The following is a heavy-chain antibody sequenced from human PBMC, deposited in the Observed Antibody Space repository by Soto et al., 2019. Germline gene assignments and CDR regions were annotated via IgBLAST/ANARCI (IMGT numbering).Heavy chain of an antibody. CDR3: ARDHNFGFILYAMDV. J-gene: IGHJ6*02. D-gene: IGHD2-15*01. CDR1: GYTFTRYY. CDR2: INPSSGRT. V-gene: IGHV1-46*01. Sequence: ASVKVSCKASGYTFTRYYLHWVRQAPGQGPEWMGIINPSSGRTSYAQNFQGRATMTSDTSTSIVYMEMSSLKSEDTAVYYCARDHNFGFILYAMDVWGQGTTVTVSS.